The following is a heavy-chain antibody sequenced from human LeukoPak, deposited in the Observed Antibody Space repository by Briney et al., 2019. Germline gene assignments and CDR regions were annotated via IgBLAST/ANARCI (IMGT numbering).Heavy chain of an antibody. Sequence: SGTLSLTCAISGGSISSSNWWSWVRQPPGKGLEWIGEIYHSGSTNYNPSLKSRVTISVDTSKKQFSLKLSSVTAADTAVYYCARHRDSSGWYRIDAFDIWGQGTMVTVSS. CDR2: IYHSGST. V-gene: IGHV4-4*02. D-gene: IGHD6-19*01. CDR1: GGSISSSNW. J-gene: IGHJ3*02. CDR3: ARHRDSSGWYRIDAFDI.